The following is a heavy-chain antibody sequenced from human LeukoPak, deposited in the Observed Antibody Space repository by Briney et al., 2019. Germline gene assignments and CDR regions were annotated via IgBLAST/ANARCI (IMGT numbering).Heavy chain of an antibody. J-gene: IGHJ5*02. Sequence: GESLKISCKGSGYSFTSYWIGWVRQMPGKGLEWMGIIYPGDSDTRYSPSFQGQVTISADKSISTAYLQWSSLKASDTAMYYCARHKMVRGVINWFDPWGQGTLVTVSS. CDR3: ARHKMVRGVINWFDP. CDR2: IYPGDSDT. V-gene: IGHV5-51*01. CDR1: GYSFTSYW. D-gene: IGHD3-10*01.